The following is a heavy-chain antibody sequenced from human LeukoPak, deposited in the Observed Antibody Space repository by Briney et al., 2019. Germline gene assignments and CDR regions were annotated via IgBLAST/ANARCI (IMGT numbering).Heavy chain of an antibody. J-gene: IGHJ3*02. V-gene: IGHV1-18*01. CDR3: ARDDEGAFDI. CDR1: GGTFSSYA. Sequence: ASVKVSCKASGGTFSSYAISWVRQAPGQGLEWMGWISAYNGNTNYAQKLQGRVTMTTDTSTSTAYMELRSLRSDDTAVYYCARDDEGAFDIWGQGTMVTVSS. CDR2: ISAYNGNT.